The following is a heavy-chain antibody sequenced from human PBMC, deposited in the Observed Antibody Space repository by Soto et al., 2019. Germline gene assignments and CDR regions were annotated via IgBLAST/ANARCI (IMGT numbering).Heavy chain of an antibody. V-gene: IGHV3-7*01. CDR1: GFSLSTYW. J-gene: IGHJ4*02. CDR3: ARAIANVDSY. Sequence: PGGSLRLSCAASGFSLSTYWVSWVRQAPGKGLEWVANIKQDGSQIYYVDSVKGRFTLSRDNAKNSVYLQMNGLRAEDSAMYYCARAIANVDSYWGQGTLVTVSS. CDR2: IKQDGSQI. D-gene: IGHD6-13*01.